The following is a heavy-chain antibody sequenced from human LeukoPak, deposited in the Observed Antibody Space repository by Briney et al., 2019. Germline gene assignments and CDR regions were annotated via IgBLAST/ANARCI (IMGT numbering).Heavy chain of an antibody. D-gene: IGHD2-2*01. Sequence: GGSLRLSCVASGFTFSNYWMSWVRQAPGKGLEWVANIKQDESKRYYVDSVKGRFTISRDNAKNSLYLQISSLRAEDTAVYYCAREASLYCSGNDCYWAFDRWGQGTLVTVSS. V-gene: IGHV3-7*01. CDR2: IKQDESKR. J-gene: IGHJ5*02. CDR1: GFTFSNYW. CDR3: AREASLYCSGNDCYWAFDR.